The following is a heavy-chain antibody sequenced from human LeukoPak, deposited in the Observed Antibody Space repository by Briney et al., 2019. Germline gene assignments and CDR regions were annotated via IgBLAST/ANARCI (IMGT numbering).Heavy chain of an antibody. CDR2: IIPILGIA. CDR1: GGTFSSYA. CDR3: ARATAAAGGYYYYYMDV. J-gene: IGHJ6*03. D-gene: IGHD6-13*01. V-gene: IGHV1-69*04. Sequence: GASVKVSCKASGGTFSSYAISWVRQVPGQGLEWMGRIIPILGIANYAQKFQGRVTITADKSTSTAYMELSSLRSEDTAVYYCARATAAAGGYYYYYMDVWGKGTTVTVSS.